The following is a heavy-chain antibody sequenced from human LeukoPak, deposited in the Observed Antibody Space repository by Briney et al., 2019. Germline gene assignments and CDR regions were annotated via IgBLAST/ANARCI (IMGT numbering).Heavy chain of an antibody. D-gene: IGHD6-19*01. J-gene: IGHJ4*02. Sequence: ASVKVSCKVSGYTLTELSMHWVRQAPGKGLEWMGGFDPEDGETIYAQKFQGRVTMTEDTSTDTAYMELSSLRSEDTAVYYCATDLKVAGYSSGWYTGYWGQGTLVTVSS. V-gene: IGHV1-24*01. CDR2: FDPEDGET. CDR1: GYTLTELS. CDR3: ATDLKVAGYSSGWYTGY.